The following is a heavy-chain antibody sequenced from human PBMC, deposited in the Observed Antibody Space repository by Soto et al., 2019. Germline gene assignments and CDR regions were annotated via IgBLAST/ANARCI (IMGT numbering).Heavy chain of an antibody. D-gene: IGHD6-6*01. CDR2: ISGSGGST. Sequence: XVSLGLSCAASGFTFSSYAMSWVRQAPGKGLEWVSAISGSGGSTYYADSVKGRFTISRDNSKNTLYLQMNSLRAEDTAVYYCAKDLRRGYIAARVEFDYWGQGTLVTVSS. CDR1: GFTFSSYA. V-gene: IGHV3-23*01. J-gene: IGHJ4*02. CDR3: AKDLRRGYIAARVEFDY.